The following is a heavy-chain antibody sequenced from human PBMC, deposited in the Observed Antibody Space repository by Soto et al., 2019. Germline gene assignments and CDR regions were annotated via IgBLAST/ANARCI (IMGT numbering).Heavy chain of an antibody. CDR3: ARGGAAGYESFHH. J-gene: IGHJ1*01. CDR2: IYFNGST. D-gene: IGHD6-13*01. V-gene: IGHV4-59*01. CDR1: GASLSPYY. Sequence: SETLSLTCTISGASLSPYYWSWIRQPPGKALEWIGYIYFNGSTSYNPSLRSRVTVSVDTSKNQFSLKLNSVIAADTAVYYCARGGAAGYESFHHWGQGTPVTVS.